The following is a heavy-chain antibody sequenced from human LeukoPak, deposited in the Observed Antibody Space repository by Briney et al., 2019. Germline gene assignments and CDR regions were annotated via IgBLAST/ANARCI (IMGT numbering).Heavy chain of an antibody. CDR3: AKDFMGSSGYYYGGGFWFDY. D-gene: IGHD3-22*01. Sequence: GGSLRLSCAASGFTFSSYAMSWVRQAPGKGLEWVSAISGCGGSTYYADSVKGQFTISRDNSKNTLYLQMNSLRAEDTAVYYCAKDFMGSSGYYYGGGFWFDYWGQGTLVTVSS. CDR2: ISGCGGST. J-gene: IGHJ4*02. CDR1: GFTFSSYA. V-gene: IGHV3-23*01.